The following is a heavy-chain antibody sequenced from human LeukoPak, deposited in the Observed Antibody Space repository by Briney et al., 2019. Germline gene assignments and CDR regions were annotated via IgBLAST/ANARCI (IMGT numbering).Heavy chain of an antibody. CDR3: ARDSVVAGTGFDY. Sequence: GGSLRLSCAASGFTFSSYAMHWVRQAPGKGLEYVSAISSNGGSTYYASSVKGRFTISRDNSKNTLYLQMGSLRAEDMAVYYCARDSVVAGTGFDYWGQGTLVTVSS. CDR2: ISSNGGST. J-gene: IGHJ4*02. V-gene: IGHV3-64*01. CDR1: GFTFSSYA. D-gene: IGHD6-19*01.